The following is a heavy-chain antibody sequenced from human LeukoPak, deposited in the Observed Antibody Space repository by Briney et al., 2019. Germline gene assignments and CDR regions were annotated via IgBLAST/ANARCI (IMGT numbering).Heavy chain of an antibody. Sequence: GGSLRLSCTASGFTFGDYAMSWVCQAPGKGLEWVGFIRSKAYGGTTEYAASVKGRFTISRDDSKSIAYLQMNSLKTEDTAVYYCTRGDTAMVTNDYWGQGTLVTVSS. CDR2: IRSKAYGGTT. J-gene: IGHJ4*02. CDR3: TRGDTAMVTNDY. D-gene: IGHD5-18*01. V-gene: IGHV3-49*04. CDR1: GFTFGDYA.